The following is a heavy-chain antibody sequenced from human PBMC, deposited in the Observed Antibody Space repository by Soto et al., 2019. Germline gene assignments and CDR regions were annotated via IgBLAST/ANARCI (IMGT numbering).Heavy chain of an antibody. V-gene: IGHV1-24*01. CDR1: GYTLTELS. J-gene: IGHJ6*04. Sequence: QVQLVQSGAEVKKPGASVKVSCKVSGYTLTELSMHWVRQATGKGLEWLGGFEPEDGETIYAQKFQGSVTMTEDTSTDTAYMELSSLRSEDTAVYYCETGIQIWKRGTSYNYYGMNVWGKGTTVTVS. CDR2: FEPEDGET. CDR3: ETGIQIWKRGTSYNYYGMNV. D-gene: IGHD5-18*01.